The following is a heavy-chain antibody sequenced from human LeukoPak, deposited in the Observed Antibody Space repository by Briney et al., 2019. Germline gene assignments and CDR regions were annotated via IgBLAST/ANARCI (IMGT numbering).Heavy chain of an antibody. J-gene: IGHJ6*04. CDR3: ARDHVLLWFGELLHYGMDV. CDR2: IYYSGST. Sequence: SETLSLTCTVSGGSISSYYWSWIRQPPGKGLEWIRYIYYSGSTNYNPSLKSRVTISVDTSKNQFSLRLSSVTAADTAVYYCARDHVLLWFGELLHYGMDVWGKGTTVTVSS. D-gene: IGHD3-10*01. CDR1: GGSISSYY. V-gene: IGHV4-59*01.